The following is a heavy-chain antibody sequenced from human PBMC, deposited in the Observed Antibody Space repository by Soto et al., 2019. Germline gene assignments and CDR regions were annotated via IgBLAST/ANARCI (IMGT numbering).Heavy chain of an antibody. D-gene: IGHD1-20*01. CDR3: ARPPTQYYALEDDYHWKPMDI. Sequence: QVQLRESGPGLAKPSATLSLTCSVSGFSITNTTFYWVWVRQSHGKGLDGLGSLYYNGRTYYNTSIGSRVTMSLAKSTNQFSRPVGSVTAEDTATYLCARPPTQYYALEDDYHWKPMDIWGQGTTVIVPS. V-gene: IGHV4-39*07. CDR2: LYYNGRT. CDR1: GFSITNTTFY. J-gene: IGHJ6*02.